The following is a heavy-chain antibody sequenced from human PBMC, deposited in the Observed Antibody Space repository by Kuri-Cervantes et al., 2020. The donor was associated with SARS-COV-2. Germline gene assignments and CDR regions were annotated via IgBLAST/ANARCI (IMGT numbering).Heavy chain of an antibody. CDR1: GFTFSSYG. D-gene: IGHD2-2*01. V-gene: IGHV3-30*02. CDR2: IRYDGSNK. J-gene: IGHJ6*03. Sequence: GESLKISCAASGFTFSSYGMHWVRQAPGKGLEWVAFIRYDGSNKYYADSVKGRFTISRDNSKNTLYLQMNSLRAEDTAVYYCAKPIVVPARPHYYYYYRDVWGKGTTVTVSS. CDR3: AKPIVVPARPHYYYYYRDV.